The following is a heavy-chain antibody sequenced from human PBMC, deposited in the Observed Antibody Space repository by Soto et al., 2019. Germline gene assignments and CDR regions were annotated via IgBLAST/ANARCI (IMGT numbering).Heavy chain of an antibody. CDR3: ARGGREDHNYYGSGSYYNGNYYYYYMDV. D-gene: IGHD3-10*01. V-gene: IGHV4-59*01. Sequence: SETLSLTCTVSGGSISSYYWSWIRQPPGKGLEWIGYIYYSGSTNYNPSLKSRVTISVDTSKNQFSLKLSSVTAADTAVYYCARGGREDHNYYGSGSYYNGNYYYYYMDVWGKGTTVTVSS. CDR1: GGSISSYY. J-gene: IGHJ6*03. CDR2: IYYSGST.